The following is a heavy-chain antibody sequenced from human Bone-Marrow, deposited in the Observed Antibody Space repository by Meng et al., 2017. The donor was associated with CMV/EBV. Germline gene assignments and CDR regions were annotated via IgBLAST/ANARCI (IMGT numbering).Heavy chain of an antibody. V-gene: IGHV3-21*01. D-gene: IGHD6-19*01. Sequence: GESLKISCAASGFTFSNAGMHWVRQASGKGLEWVSSISSSSSYIYYADSVKGRFTISRDNAKNTLYLQMNSMRGEDTAVYYCARRDDSSGCYWYYGMDFWGQGTMVTVSS. CDR1: GFTFSNAG. CDR3: ARRDDSSGCYWYYGMDF. J-gene: IGHJ6*02. CDR2: ISSSSSYI.